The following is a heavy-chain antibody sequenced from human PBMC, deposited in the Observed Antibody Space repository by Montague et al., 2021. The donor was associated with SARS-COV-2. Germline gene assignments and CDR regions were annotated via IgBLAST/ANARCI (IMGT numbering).Heavy chain of an antibody. CDR3: ARMPSRYGHGYGDVFDL. CDR2: IYYDGTNT. Sequence: SLRLSCAASGFIFSTHGMHWARQAPGKGLEWVSLIYYDGTNTIYADSVKGRFTISRDSAKSTLYLQMNSLRAEDTAVYYCARMPSRYGHGYGDVFDLWGQGTMVTVS. J-gene: IGHJ4*02. CDR1: GFIFSTHG. V-gene: IGHV3-33*08. D-gene: IGHD2-21*01.